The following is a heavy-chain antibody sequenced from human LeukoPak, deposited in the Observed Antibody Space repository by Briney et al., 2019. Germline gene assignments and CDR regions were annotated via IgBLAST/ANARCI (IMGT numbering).Heavy chain of an antibody. CDR1: GVSISSSSYY. J-gene: IGHJ5*02. CDR2: INYSGST. Sequence: SETLCLTCTVSGVSISSSSYYWGCIRQPPGKGLEWLGRINYSGSTYYNPSLKSRVTISVDTSKNQFSLKLSSVTAADTAVYYCARKSYSYGYRYNWFDPWGQGTLVTVSS. V-gene: IGHV4-39*01. D-gene: IGHD5-18*01. CDR3: ARKSYSYGYRYNWFDP.